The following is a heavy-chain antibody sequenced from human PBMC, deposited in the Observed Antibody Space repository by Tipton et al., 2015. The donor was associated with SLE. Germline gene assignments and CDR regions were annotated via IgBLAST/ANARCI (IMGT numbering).Heavy chain of an antibody. CDR3: ARTAVLAAIMMDV. V-gene: IGHV4-4*07. Sequence: TLSLTCPVSGGSLISFYWTWVRQPAGQGLEWIGHFHSSGILNYNPSLKSRVTMSGDTSKNQLSLKLNAVTAADTAVYYCARTAVLAAIMMDVWGQGTTVTVSS. CDR1: GGSLISFY. J-gene: IGHJ6*02. D-gene: IGHD3-3*02. CDR2: FHSSGIL.